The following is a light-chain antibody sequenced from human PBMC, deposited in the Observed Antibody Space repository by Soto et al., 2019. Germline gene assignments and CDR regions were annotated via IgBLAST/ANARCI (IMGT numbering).Light chain of an antibody. Sequence: QSVLTQPPSVSGAPGQRVTISCTGSSSNIGAGYDVHWYQQLPGTAPKLLIYGNSNRPSGVPDRFSGSKSGTSASLAITGLQAEDEADYYCQSYASSLSGSVFAGGNKLTVL. CDR3: QSYASSLSGSV. CDR1: SSNIGAGYD. V-gene: IGLV1-40*01. CDR2: GNS. J-gene: IGLJ3*02.